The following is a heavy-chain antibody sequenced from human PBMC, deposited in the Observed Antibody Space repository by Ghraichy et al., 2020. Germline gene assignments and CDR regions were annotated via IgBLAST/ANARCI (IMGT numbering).Heavy chain of an antibody. CDR2: IIPIFGTA. D-gene: IGHD6-13*01. J-gene: IGHJ6*02. CDR1: GGTFSSYA. Sequence: PVKVSCKASGGTFSSYAISWVRQAPGQGLEWMGGIIPIFGTANYAQKFQGRVTITADESTSTAYMELSSLRSEDTAVYYCARGDSSSWLFYYYYYGMDVWGQGTTVTVSS. V-gene: IGHV1-69*13. CDR3: ARGDSSSWLFYYYYYGMDV.